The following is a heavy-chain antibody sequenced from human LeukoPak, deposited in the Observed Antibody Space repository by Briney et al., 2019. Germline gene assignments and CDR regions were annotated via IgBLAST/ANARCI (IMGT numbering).Heavy chain of an antibody. Sequence: SETLSLTCTVSGGSISSYYWSWIRQPPGKGLEWIGYIYYSGSTNYNPSLKSRVTISVDTSKNQFSLKLSSVTAADTAVYYCARGRMVRGVIGWFDPWGQGTLVTVSS. V-gene: IGHV4-59*01. CDR2: IYYSGST. CDR3: ARGRMVRGVIGWFDP. CDR1: GGSISSYY. J-gene: IGHJ5*02. D-gene: IGHD3-10*01.